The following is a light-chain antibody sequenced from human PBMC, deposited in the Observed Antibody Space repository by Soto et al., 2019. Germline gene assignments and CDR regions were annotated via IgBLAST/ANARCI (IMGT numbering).Light chain of an antibody. CDR3: NSYTTSSTYV. Sequence: QSALTQPVSVSGSPGQSITISCTGTSSDVGRYNYVSWYQHHPGKAPKLIFYDVSNRPSGVSERFSVSKSGYTASLTISGLQAEDDADYYCNSYTTSSTYVFGTGTKVTVL. V-gene: IGLV2-14*03. J-gene: IGLJ1*01. CDR2: DVS. CDR1: SSDVGRYNY.